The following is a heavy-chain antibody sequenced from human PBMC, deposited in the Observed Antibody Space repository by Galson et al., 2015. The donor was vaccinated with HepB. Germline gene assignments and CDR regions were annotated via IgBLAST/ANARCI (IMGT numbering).Heavy chain of an antibody. V-gene: IGHV2-5*01. Sequence: PALVKPTQTLTLTCTLSGVSLSTGGVAVGWIRQPPGKGLEWLATIFWNGNNDRTPSLKTRLSISTDTSKSLVVLSLTNVDPADTATYFCAYRTLYSNVWLAGHYFNNWGQGTLVTVS. D-gene: IGHD6-19*01. CDR2: IFWNGNN. CDR1: GVSLSTGGVA. CDR3: AYRTLYSNVWLAGHYFNN. J-gene: IGHJ4*02.